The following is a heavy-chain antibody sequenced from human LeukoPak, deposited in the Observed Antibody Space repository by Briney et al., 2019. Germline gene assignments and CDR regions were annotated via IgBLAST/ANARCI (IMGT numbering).Heavy chain of an antibody. D-gene: IGHD5-24*01. V-gene: IGHV1-69*13. J-gene: IGHJ3*02. CDR1: GGTFSSYA. CDR3: ARPPKGQMATTEHAFDI. CDR2: IIPIFGTA. Sequence: SVKLSCTASGGTFSSYAISWGRQAPGQGLEWMGGIIPIFGTANYAQKFQGRVTITADESTSTAYMELSSLRAEDTAVYYCARPPKGQMATTEHAFDIWGQGTMVTVSS.